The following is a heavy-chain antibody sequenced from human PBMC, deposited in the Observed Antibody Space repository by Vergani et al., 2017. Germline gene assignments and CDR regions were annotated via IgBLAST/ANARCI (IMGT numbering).Heavy chain of an antibody. J-gene: IGHJ4*02. CDR2: IHTSGST. CDR3: ARGSCLGGSCYKPLFDY. D-gene: IGHD2-15*01. CDR1: GGSINSHNYY. V-gene: IGHV4-61*02. Sequence: QVQLQESGPGLVKPSQTLSLTCTVSGGSINSHNYYWSWIRQPAGKGLEWIGRIHTSGSTNYKPSLKSRVTMSEDTSKNQFSLNLTSVTAADTAVYFCARGSCLGGSCYKPLFDYWGQGSLVTVSS.